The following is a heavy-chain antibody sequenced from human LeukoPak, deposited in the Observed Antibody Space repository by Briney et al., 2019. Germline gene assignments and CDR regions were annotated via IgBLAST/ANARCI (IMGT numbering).Heavy chain of an antibody. V-gene: IGHV3-23*01. D-gene: IGHD1-26*01. CDR1: GFTFSSYV. Sequence: GGSLRLSCAASGFTFSSYVMSWVRQAPGKGLEWVSAISGSDDSTYYADSVKGRFTISRDNSKSTLYLQMNSLRAEDTAVYYCAKDRIVGATARLFDYWGQGTLVTVSS. CDR3: AKDRIVGATARLFDY. J-gene: IGHJ4*02. CDR2: ISGSDDST.